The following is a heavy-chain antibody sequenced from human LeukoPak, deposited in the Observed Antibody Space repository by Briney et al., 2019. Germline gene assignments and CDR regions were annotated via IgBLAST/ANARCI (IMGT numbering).Heavy chain of an antibody. V-gene: IGHV1-2*02. CDR3: ALSMLRGVSFFDY. CDR2: INPNSGGT. D-gene: IGHD3-10*01. CDR1: GYTFTGYY. Sequence: ASVKVSCKASGYTFTGYYMHWVRQAPGQGLEWMGWINPNSGGTNYAQKYQGRVTMTRDTSISTAYMELSRLRSDDTAVYYCALSMLRGVSFFDYWGQGTLVTVSS. J-gene: IGHJ4*02.